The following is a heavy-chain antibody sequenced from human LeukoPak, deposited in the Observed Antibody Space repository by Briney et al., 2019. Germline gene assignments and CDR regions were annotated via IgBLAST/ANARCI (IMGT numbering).Heavy chain of an antibody. CDR2: ISRSSSYI. Sequence: PGGSLRLSCAASGFTFSSYSMNWVRQAPGKGLEWVSSISRSSSYIYYADSVKGRFTISRDNAKNSLYLQMNSLRAEDTAVYYCARDHGSGSYYSDYWGQGTLVTVSS. CDR3: ARDHGSGSYYSDY. V-gene: IGHV3-21*01. J-gene: IGHJ4*02. CDR1: GFTFSSYS. D-gene: IGHD3-10*01.